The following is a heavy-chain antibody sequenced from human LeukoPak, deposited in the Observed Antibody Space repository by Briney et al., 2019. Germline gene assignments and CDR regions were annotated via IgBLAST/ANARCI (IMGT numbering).Heavy chain of an antibody. CDR2: IYYSGST. Sequence: SQTLSLTCTVSGVSISSGGYYWRWLRQHPGKGLEWIGYIYYSGSTYYNPSLKSRVTISVDTSKNQFSLKLSSVTAADTAVYYCAREGGSSSSFLYYYYYMDVWGKGTTVTVSS. V-gene: IGHV4-31*03. D-gene: IGHD6-6*01. CDR3: AREGGSSSSFLYYYYYMDV. J-gene: IGHJ6*03. CDR1: GVSISSGGYY.